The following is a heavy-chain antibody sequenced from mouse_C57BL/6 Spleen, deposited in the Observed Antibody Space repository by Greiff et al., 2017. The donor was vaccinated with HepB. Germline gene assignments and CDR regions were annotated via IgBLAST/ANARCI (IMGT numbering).Heavy chain of an antibody. CDR3: ARKFYYYGSRNFGAMDY. Sequence: QVQLKESGPGLVQPSQSLSITCTVSGFSLTSYGVHWVRQSPGKGLEWLGVIWSGGSTDYNAAFISRLSISKDNSKSQVFFKMNSLQADDTAIYYCARKFYYYGSRNFGAMDYWGQGTSVTVSS. V-gene: IGHV2-2*01. D-gene: IGHD1-1*01. J-gene: IGHJ4*01. CDR1: GFSLTSYG. CDR2: IWSGGST.